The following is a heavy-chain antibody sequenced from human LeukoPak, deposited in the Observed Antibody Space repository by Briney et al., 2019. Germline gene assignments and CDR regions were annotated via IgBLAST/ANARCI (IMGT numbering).Heavy chain of an antibody. CDR3: EGSTSCYASGYCDSDY. V-gene: IGHV1-69*06. CDR1: GGTFSSYA. D-gene: IGHD2-2*01. J-gene: IGHJ4*02. CDR2: IIPIFGTA. Sequence: SVTVSFTSSGGTFSSYAISWVRQAPGQGLEWVGGIIPIFGTANYAQKFQGRGTITADRSTSTAYIELSSIRPEDTAGYYCEGSTSCYASGYCDSDYWGQGTLVTVSS.